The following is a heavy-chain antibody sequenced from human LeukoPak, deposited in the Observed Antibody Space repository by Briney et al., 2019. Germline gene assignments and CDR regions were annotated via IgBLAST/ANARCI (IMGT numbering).Heavy chain of an antibody. V-gene: IGHV4-59*08. CDR2: IYYSGST. CDR3: ARHTPPYSSSWSAYPNFDY. J-gene: IGHJ4*02. D-gene: IGHD6-13*01. CDR1: GGSISSYY. Sequence: PSETLSLTCTVSGGSISSYYWSWIRQPPGKGLEWIGYIYYSGSTNYNPSLKSRVTISVDTSKNQFSLKLSSVTAADTAVYYCARHTPPYSSSWSAYPNFDYWGQGTLVTVSS.